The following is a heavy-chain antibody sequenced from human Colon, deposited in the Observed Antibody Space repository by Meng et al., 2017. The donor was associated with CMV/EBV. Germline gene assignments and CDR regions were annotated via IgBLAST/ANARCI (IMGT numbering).Heavy chain of an antibody. CDR1: GFTFSSYW. CDR2: INSDGSST. V-gene: IGHV3-74*01. CDR3: ARDEKYYYYYGMDV. J-gene: IGHJ6*02. Sequence: GGSLRLSCAASGFTFSSYWMHWVRQAPGKGLVWVSRINSDGSSTSYADSVKGRFTIPRDNAKNTLYLQMNSLRAEDTTVYYCARDEKYYYYYGMDVWGQETTVTVSS.